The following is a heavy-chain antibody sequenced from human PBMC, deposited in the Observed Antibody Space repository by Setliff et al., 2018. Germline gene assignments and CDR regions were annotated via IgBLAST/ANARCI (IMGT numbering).Heavy chain of an antibody. D-gene: IGHD6-19*01. V-gene: IGHV4-4*02. CDR1: GGSISSSNW. CDR2: IYHSGST. CDR3: ARRTSGGWFLNWFDP. J-gene: IGHJ5*02. Sequence: SETLSLTCAVSGGSISSSNWWSWVRQPPGKGLEWIGEIYHSGSTNYNPSLKSRVTISVDKSKNQFSLKLSSVTAADTAVYYCARRTSGGWFLNWFDPWGQGTLVTVSS.